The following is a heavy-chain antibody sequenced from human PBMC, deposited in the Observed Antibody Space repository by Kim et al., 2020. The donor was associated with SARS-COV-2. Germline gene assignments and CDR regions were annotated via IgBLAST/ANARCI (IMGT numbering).Heavy chain of an antibody. D-gene: IGHD2-21*02. Sequence: SETLSLTCSVSGGSISSSSYYWGWIRQPPGKGLEWIGSIYYSGSTYYNPSLKSPVAISVDTSKSQFTLKLSSVTAADTAVYYCARQQRGGVVAASPYYFDDWGQGTMVTVSS. CDR1: GGSISSSSYY. V-gene: IGHV4-39*01. CDR2: IYYSGST. J-gene: IGHJ4*03. CDR3: ARQQRGGVVAASPYYFDD.